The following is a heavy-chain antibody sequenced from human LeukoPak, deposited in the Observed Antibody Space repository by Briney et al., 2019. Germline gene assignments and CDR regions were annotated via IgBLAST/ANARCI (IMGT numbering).Heavy chain of an antibody. CDR3: ARIEYSGYDFRGGADY. D-gene: IGHD5-12*01. CDR1: GGSISNYY. CDR2: IYYTGST. J-gene: IGHJ4*02. V-gene: IGHV4-59*01. Sequence: SETLSLTCTVSGGSISNYYWNWIRQPPGKGLEWIGYIYYTGSTNYNPSLKSRVTISVDTSKNQFSLKLSSVTAADTAVYYCARIEYSGYDFRGGADYWGQGTLVTVSS.